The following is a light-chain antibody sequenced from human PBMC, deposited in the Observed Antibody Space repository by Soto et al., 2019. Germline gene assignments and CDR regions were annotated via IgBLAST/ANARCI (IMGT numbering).Light chain of an antibody. V-gene: IGLV1-44*01. Sequence: QSVLTQPPSASGTPGQRVTISCSGSSSNIGSNTVNWYQQPPGTAPKLLIHANNQRPSGVPDRFSGSKSGTSASLAISWLQSEEADYYCAAWDDSLNGYVLGNGTKV. CDR3: AAWDDSLNGYV. CDR2: ANN. J-gene: IGLJ1*01. CDR1: SSNIGSNT.